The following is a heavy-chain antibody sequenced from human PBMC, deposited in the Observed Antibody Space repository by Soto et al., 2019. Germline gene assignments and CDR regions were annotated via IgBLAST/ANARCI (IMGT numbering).Heavy chain of an antibody. V-gene: IGHV5-51*01. CDR2: IYPGDSDT. CDR3: ARALDSSGSTPDAFDI. J-gene: IGHJ3*02. Sequence: GESLKISCKGSGYSFTSYWIGWVRQMPGKGLEWMGIIYPGDSDTRYSPSFQGQVTISADKSISTAYLQWSSLKASDTAMYYCARALDSSGSTPDAFDIWGQGTMVT. CDR1: GYSFTSYW. D-gene: IGHD3-22*01.